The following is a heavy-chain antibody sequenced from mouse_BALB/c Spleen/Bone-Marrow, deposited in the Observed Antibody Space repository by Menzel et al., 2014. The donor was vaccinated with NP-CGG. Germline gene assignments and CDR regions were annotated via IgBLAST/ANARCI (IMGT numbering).Heavy chain of an antibody. CDR1: GYAFSTYW. V-gene: IGHV1-80*01. CDR2: VSPGDGDT. Sequence: VKLMESGAELVRPGSSVKISCKASGYAFSTYWMNWVKQRPGQGLEWIGQVSPGDGDTNYNGKFRGKATLTADKSSSTAYIQLGSLTSEDSAVYFCARVYYGNLDHWGQGTTLTVSS. J-gene: IGHJ2*01. D-gene: IGHD2-1*01. CDR3: ARVYYGNLDH.